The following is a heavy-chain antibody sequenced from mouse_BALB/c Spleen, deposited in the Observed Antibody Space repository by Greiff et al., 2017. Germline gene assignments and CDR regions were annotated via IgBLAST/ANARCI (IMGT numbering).Heavy chain of an antibody. CDR2: IYPNNGGT. D-gene: IGHD1-1*01. V-gene: IGHV1-18*01. Sequence: EVKLVESGPELVKPGASVKISCKASGYTFTDYNMDWVKQSHGKSLEWIGDIYPNNGGTNYKQKFKGKDTLTVDKSSSTAYMELRSLTSEDTAVYDCARVDYGSSDYAMDYWGQGTSVTVSS. J-gene: IGHJ4*01. CDR3: ARVDYGSSDYAMDY. CDR1: GYTFTDYN.